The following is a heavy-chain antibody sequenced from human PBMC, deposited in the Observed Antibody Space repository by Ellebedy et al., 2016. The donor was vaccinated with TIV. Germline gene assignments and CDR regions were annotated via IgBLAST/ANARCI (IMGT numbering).Heavy chain of an antibody. D-gene: IGHD2-15*01. V-gene: IGHV3-30*18. Sequence: GESLKISCAASGFTFKNYGLHWVRQAPGKGLQWVAVISYDGSSEFFAGSVQGRSTISRDNSKNTVYLQINSLRTDDTAIYYCAKELQSCSAGICLHKYFDPWGQGTLVTVSS. J-gene: IGHJ5*02. CDR2: ISYDGSSE. CDR1: GFTFKNYG. CDR3: AKELQSCSAGICLHKYFDP.